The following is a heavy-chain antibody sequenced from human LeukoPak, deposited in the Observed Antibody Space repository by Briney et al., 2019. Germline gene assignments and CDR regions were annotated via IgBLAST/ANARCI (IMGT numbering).Heavy chain of an antibody. Sequence: SQTLSLTCTVSGGSISSGGYYWSWIRQHPGKGLEWIGYIYYSGSSYYNPSLKSRVTISVDTSKNQFSLKLSSVTAADTAVYYCAREITGTTSYYYYYYMDVWGKGTTVTVSS. CDR1: GGSISSGGYY. CDR3: AREITGTTSYYYYYYMDV. D-gene: IGHD1-14*01. V-gene: IGHV4-31*03. J-gene: IGHJ6*03. CDR2: IYYSGSS.